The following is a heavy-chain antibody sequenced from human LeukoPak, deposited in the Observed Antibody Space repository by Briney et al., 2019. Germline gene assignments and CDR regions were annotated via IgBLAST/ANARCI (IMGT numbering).Heavy chain of an antibody. CDR3: ATDTAMDSPLR. D-gene: IGHD5-18*01. Sequence: GGSLRLSCAASGFTFDDYGMSWVRQAPGKGLEWVSGINWNGGSTGYADSVKGRFTISRDNAKNSLYLQMNSLRAEDTAVYYCATDTAMDSPLRWGQGTLVTVSS. V-gene: IGHV3-20*04. CDR2: INWNGGST. J-gene: IGHJ4*02. CDR1: GFTFDDYG.